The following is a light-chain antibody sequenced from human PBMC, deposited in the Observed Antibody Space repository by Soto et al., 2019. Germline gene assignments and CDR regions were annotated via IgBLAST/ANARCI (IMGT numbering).Light chain of an antibody. J-gene: IGKJ4*01. CDR3: QQYNNWPPRLT. V-gene: IGKV3-15*01. CDR1: QDIGTN. CDR2: GAS. Sequence: IVMTQSPVTLSVSPGERATLSCRASQDIGTNLAWYQQKPGQTPRLLMYGASTRATDIPARFSGSGSGTEFTLTISSLQSTEFAIYYCQQYNNWPPRLTFGGGTKVEIK.